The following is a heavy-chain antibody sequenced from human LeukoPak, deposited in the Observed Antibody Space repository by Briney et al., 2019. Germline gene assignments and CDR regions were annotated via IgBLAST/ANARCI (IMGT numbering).Heavy chain of an antibody. CDR1: GFTFSSCE. Sequence: GGSLRLSCAASGFTFSSCEMNWVRQAPGKGLVWVSRINTDGSSTSYADSVKGRFTISRDNAKNTLYLQMNSLRAEDTAFYYCASGYSGYGVGYWGQGTLVTVSS. J-gene: IGHJ4*02. V-gene: IGHV3-74*01. D-gene: IGHD5-12*01. CDR2: INTDGSST. CDR3: ASGYSGYGVGY.